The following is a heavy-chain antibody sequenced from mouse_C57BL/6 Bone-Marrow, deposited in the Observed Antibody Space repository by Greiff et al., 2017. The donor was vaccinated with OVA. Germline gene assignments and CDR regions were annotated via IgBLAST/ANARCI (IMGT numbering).Heavy chain of an antibody. Sequence: QVQLKQSGPELVKPGASVKLSCKASGYTFTSYWMHWVKQRPGQGLEWIGMIHPNSGSTNYNEKFKSKATLTVDKSSSTAYMQLSSLTSEDSAVYYCARLYYGSRKYYAMDYWGQGTSVTVSS. V-gene: IGHV1-64*01. CDR3: ARLYYGSRKYYAMDY. CDR1: GYTFTSYW. D-gene: IGHD1-1*01. J-gene: IGHJ4*01. CDR2: IHPNSGST.